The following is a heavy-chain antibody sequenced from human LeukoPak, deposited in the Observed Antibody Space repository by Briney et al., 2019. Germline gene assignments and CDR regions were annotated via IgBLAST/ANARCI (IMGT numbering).Heavy chain of an antibody. CDR3: AKVLNYYDSSGYFNFDY. V-gene: IGHV4-59*01. CDR1: GGSISSYY. D-gene: IGHD3-22*01. J-gene: IGHJ4*02. CDR2: IYYSGST. Sequence: SETLSFTCTVSGGSISSYYWSWIRQPPGKGLEWIGYIYYSGSTNYNPSLKSRVTISVDTSKNQFSLKLSSVTAADTAVYYCAKVLNYYDSSGYFNFDYWGQGTLVTVSS.